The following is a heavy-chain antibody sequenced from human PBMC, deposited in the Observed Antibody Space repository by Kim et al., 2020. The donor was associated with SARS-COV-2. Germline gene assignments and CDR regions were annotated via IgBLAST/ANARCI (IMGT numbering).Heavy chain of an antibody. CDR3: ARHESGSPLGGYYYGMDV. V-gene: IGHV5-10-1*01. D-gene: IGHD3-10*01. J-gene: IGHJ6*02. Sequence: GESLKISCKGSGYSFTSYWISWVRQMPGKGLEWMGRIDPSDSYTNYSPSFQGHVTISADKSISTAYLQWSSLKASDTAMYYCARHESGSPLGGYYYGMDVWGQGTTVTVSS. CDR2: IDPSDSYT. CDR1: GYSFTSYW.